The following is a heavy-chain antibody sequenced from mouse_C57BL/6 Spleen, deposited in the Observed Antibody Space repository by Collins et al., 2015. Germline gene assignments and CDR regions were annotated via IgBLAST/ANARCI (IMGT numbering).Heavy chain of an antibody. Sequence: DVQLQESGPGLVKPSQSLSLTCTVTGYSITSDYAWNWIRQFPGNKLEWMGYISYSGSTSYNPSLKSRISITRDTSKNQFFLQLNSVTTEDTATYYCARRYYFDYWGQGTTLTVSS. V-gene: IGHV3-2*02. CDR3: ARRYYFDY. CDR2: ISYSGST. J-gene: IGHJ2*01. CDR1: GYSITSDYA.